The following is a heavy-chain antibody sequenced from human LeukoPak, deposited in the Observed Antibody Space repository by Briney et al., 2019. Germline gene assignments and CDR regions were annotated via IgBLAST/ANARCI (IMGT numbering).Heavy chain of an antibody. CDR3: AKDGQLRYFDWLLPYYFDY. J-gene: IGHJ4*02. V-gene: IGHV3-9*01. Sequence: GGSLRLSCAASGFTFDDYAMHWVRQAPGKGLEWVSGISWKSDRIGYADSVKGRFTISRDNAKNSLYLQMNSLRAEDTALYYCAKDGQLRYFDWLLPYYFDYWGQGTLVTVSS. CDR1: GFTFDDYA. D-gene: IGHD3-9*01. CDR2: ISWKSDRI.